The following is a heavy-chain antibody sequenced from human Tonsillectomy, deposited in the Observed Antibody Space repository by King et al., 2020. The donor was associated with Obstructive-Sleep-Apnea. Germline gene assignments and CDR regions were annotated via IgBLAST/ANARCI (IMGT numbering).Heavy chain of an antibody. J-gene: IGHJ6*02. CDR2: IYTGGST. V-gene: IGHV3-66*01. D-gene: IGHD3-22*01. Sequence: EVQLVESGGGLVQPGGSLRLSCAASGFTVSSNYMSWVRQAPGKGLEWVSVIYTGGSTYYADSVKGRFTISRDNSKNTLYLQMNSLRAEDTAVYYCARDPRNYYDRSASLGGMDGWGQGTTVTVSS. CDR3: ARDPRNYYDRSASLGGMDG. CDR1: GFTVSSNY.